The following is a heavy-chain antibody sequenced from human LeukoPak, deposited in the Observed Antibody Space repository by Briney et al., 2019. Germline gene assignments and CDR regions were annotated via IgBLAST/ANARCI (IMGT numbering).Heavy chain of an antibody. D-gene: IGHD2-2*01. V-gene: IGHV4-39*01. CDR2: LEHSAST. CDR1: GGSISSSSYS. J-gene: IGHJ6*03. CDR3: ARHRTSIVVVPAATVQYYYYYYMDV. Sequence: PSETLSLTCTVSGGSISSSSYSWGWIRQPPGKGLEWIGSLEHSASTYYNPSLKSRVTISVDTSKNQFSLKLSSVTAADTAVYYCARHRTSIVVVPAATVQYYYYYYMDVWGKGTTVAVSS.